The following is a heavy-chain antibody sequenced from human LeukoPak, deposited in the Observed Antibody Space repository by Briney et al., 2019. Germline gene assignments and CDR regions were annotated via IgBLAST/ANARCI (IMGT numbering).Heavy chain of an antibody. Sequence: SETLSLTCTVSGGSISSSSYYWGWIRQPPGKGLEWIGSIYYSGSTYYDPSLKSRVTISVDTSKNQFSLKLSSVTAADTAVYYCAREAPTSSNYYYYGMDVWGQGTTVTVSS. CDR2: IYYSGST. CDR3: AREAPTSSNYYYYGMDV. J-gene: IGHJ6*02. CDR1: GGSISSSSYY. D-gene: IGHD2/OR15-2a*01. V-gene: IGHV4-39*02.